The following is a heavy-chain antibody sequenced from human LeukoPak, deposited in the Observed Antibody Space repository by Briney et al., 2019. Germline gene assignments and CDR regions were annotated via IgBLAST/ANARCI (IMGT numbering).Heavy chain of an antibody. J-gene: IGHJ4*02. CDR2: ISGSGGST. Sequence: PGGSLRLSCAASGFTFSSYAMSWVRQAPGKGLEWVSDISGSGGSTYYADSVKGRFTISRDNSKNTLYLQMNSLRAEDTAVYYCAKGPFGVVIISYFDYWGQGTLVTVSS. V-gene: IGHV3-23*01. CDR1: GFTFSSYA. CDR3: AKGPFGVVIISYFDY. D-gene: IGHD3-3*01.